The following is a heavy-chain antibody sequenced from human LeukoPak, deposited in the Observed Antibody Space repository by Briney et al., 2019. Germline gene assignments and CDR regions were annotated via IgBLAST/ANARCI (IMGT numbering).Heavy chain of an antibody. CDR2: IYHSGIT. D-gene: IGHD6-19*01. CDR1: GGSISSSSYY. Sequence: SETLSLTCTVSGGSISSSSYYWGWIRQPPGKGLEWIGRIYHSGITNYNPSLKSRVTMSVDTSKSQVSLKLSSVTAADTAVYYCARFGGSSGWYYFDSWGQGTLVTVSS. CDR3: ARFGGSSGWYYFDS. V-gene: IGHV4-39*07. J-gene: IGHJ4*02.